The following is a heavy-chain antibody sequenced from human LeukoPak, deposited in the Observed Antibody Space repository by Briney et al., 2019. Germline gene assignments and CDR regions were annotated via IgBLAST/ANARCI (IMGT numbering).Heavy chain of an antibody. J-gene: IGHJ4*02. D-gene: IGHD2-2*01. CDR3: ATPYPREYCSTSTCYFNY. CDR1: GYSFTTYW. V-gene: IGHV5-51*01. Sequence: GESLKISCQVSGYSFTTYWIGWVRQMPGKGLEWMGIIYPGDSDTRYSPSFQGQVTISADKSINTAYLQWSSLKASDTAMYYCATPYPREYCSTSTCYFNYWDQGTLVTVSS. CDR2: IYPGDSDT.